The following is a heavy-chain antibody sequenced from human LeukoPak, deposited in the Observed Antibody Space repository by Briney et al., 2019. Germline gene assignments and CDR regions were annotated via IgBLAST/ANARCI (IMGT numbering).Heavy chain of an antibody. CDR1: RFTFSSYS. Sequence: PGGSLRLSCAASRFTFSSYSMNWVRQAPGKGLEWVSFISTSGSTIYYADSVKGRFTISRDNAKNSLYLQMNSLRDEDTAVYYCARVRSGYHLDYWGQGTLVTVSS. CDR3: ARVRSGYHLDY. J-gene: IGHJ4*02. D-gene: IGHD3-22*01. V-gene: IGHV3-48*02. CDR2: ISTSGSTI.